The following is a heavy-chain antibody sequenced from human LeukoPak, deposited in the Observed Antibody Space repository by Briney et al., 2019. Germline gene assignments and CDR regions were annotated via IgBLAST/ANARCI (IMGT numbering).Heavy chain of an antibody. J-gene: IGHJ4*02. V-gene: IGHV4-34*01. CDR1: GGSFSGYC. Sequence: SETLSLTCAVYGGSFSGYCWSWIRQPPGKGLEWIGEINHSGSTNYNPSLKSRVTISVDTSKNQFSLKLSSVTAADTAVYYCARGGGFGNYWGQGTLVTVSS. CDR3: ARGGGFGNY. D-gene: IGHD3-10*01. CDR2: INHSGST.